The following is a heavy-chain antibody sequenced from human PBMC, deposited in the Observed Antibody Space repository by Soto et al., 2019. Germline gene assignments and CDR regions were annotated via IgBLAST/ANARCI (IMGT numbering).Heavy chain of an antibody. Sequence: PGGSLRLSCAASGFTFSSYGMHWVRQAPGKGLEWVAVISYDGSNKYYADSVKGRFTFSRDTSKNTLYLQMSSLRTEDTAVYYGVKDMGQAAVGIRYPYGLDVWGLGTTVTVSS. CDR1: GFTFSSYG. D-gene: IGHD6-13*01. V-gene: IGHV3-30*18. CDR2: ISYDGSNK. CDR3: VKDMGQAAVGIRYPYGLDV. J-gene: IGHJ6*02.